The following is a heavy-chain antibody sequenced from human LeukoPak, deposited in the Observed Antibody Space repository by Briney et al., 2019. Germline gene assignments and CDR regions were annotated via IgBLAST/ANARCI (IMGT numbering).Heavy chain of an antibody. CDR1: GFTFSSYS. Sequence: GGSLRLSCAASGFTFSSYSMNWVRQAPGKGLEWVSSISSSSSYIYYADSVKGRFTISRDNAKNSLYLQMNSLRAEDTAVYYCAKENSKIVGATGPDYWGQGTLVTVSS. CDR2: ISSSSSYI. CDR3: AKENSKIVGATGPDY. J-gene: IGHJ4*02. D-gene: IGHD1-26*01. V-gene: IGHV3-21*01.